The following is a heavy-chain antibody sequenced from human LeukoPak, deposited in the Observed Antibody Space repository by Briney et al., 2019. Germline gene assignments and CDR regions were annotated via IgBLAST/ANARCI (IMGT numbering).Heavy chain of an antibody. D-gene: IGHD6-13*01. CDR1: GGTFSSYA. J-gene: IGHJ4*02. CDR2: IIPIFGTA. Sequence: VASVKVSCKASGGTFSSYAISWVRQAPGQGLEWMGGIIPIFGTANYAQKFQGRVTITADESTSTAYMELSSLRSEDTAVYYCARGISQDYYFDYWGQGTLVTVSS. CDR3: ARGISQDYYFDY. V-gene: IGHV1-69*13.